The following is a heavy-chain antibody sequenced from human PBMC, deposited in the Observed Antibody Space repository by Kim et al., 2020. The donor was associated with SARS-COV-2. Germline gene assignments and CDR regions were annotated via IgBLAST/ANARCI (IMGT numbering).Heavy chain of an antibody. D-gene: IGHD2-15*01. CDR3: ARESGGYCSGGRCAEY. CDR2: ISTYNGNT. Sequence: ASVKVSCKPSDYTFTTYGISWVRQAPGQGPEWMGWISTYNGNTNYAQKVQGRVTMTTDTSTSTAYMELRNLRSDDTAVYYCARESGGYCSGGRCAEYWGQGTLVTVSS. V-gene: IGHV1-18*01. J-gene: IGHJ4*02. CDR1: DYTFTTYG.